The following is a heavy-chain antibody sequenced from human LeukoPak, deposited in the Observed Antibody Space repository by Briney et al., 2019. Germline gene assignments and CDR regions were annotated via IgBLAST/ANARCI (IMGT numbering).Heavy chain of an antibody. D-gene: IGHD4-11*01. V-gene: IGHV3-7*01. CDR3: AREGDSNIWFYDY. CDR2: IKQDGSEK. Sequence: AGGSLRLSCAASGFTFSSYWMSWVRKAPGKGLEWVANIKQDGSEKYYVDSVKGRFTISRDNAKNSLYLQMNSLRAEDTAVYYCAREGDSNIWFYDYWGQGTLVTVSS. J-gene: IGHJ4*02. CDR1: GFTFSSYW.